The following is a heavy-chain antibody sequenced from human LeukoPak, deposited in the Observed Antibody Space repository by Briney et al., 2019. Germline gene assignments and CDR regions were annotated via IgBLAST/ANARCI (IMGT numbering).Heavy chain of an antibody. CDR2: ISGSGGST. J-gene: IGHJ4*02. V-gene: IGHV3-23*01. Sequence: GGSLRLSCAASGFTFSSYVMSWVRQAPGKGLEWVSAISGSGGSTYYADSVKGRFTISRDTSKNTLYLQTNSLRAEDTAVYYCAKRGRYYFDQWGQGTLVTVSS. CDR1: GFTFSSYV. CDR3: AKRGRYYFDQ.